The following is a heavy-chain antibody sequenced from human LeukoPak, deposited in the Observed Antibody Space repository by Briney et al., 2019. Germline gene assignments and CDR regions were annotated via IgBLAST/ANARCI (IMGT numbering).Heavy chain of an antibody. CDR1: RFPFSNSW. Sequence: GGILCLTCAVSRFPFSNSWMYWVPQAPGKEWEGVTNINKDSSGISYVDSVKGRFIISRDNARSSVYLQMNSLRVDDTAVYFCAGGSSMEVWGKGTAFTVSS. CDR3: AGGSSMEV. J-gene: IGHJ6*04. V-gene: IGHV3-7*03. D-gene: IGHD1-26*01. CDR2: INKDSSGI.